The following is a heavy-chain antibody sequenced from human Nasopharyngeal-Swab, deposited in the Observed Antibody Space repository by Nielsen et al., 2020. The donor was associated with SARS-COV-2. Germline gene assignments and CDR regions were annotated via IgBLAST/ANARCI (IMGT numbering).Heavy chain of an antibody. Sequence: GESLKISCAASGFTVSSNYMSWVRQAPGKGLEWVSVIYSGGSTYYIDSVKGRFTVSRDNSRNTLYLQMNSLRPEDTAVYYCAREKAVAGIGCYHYYGMDVWGQGTTVTVSS. V-gene: IGHV3-53*05. J-gene: IGHJ6*02. CDR1: GFTVSSNY. CDR2: IYSGGST. CDR3: AREKAVAGIGCYHYYGMDV. D-gene: IGHD6-19*01.